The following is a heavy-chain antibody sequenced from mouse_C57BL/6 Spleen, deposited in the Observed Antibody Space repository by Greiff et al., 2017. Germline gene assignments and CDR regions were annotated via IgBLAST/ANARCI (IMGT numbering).Heavy chain of an antibody. Sequence: EVQLVESGEGLVKPGGSLKLSCAASGFTFSDYYMAWVRQVPEKGLEWVANINYDGSSTYYLDSLKSRFIISRDNAKNILYLQMSSLKSEDTATYYCARDGDYDVGYFDVWGTGTTVTVSS. D-gene: IGHD2-4*01. CDR2: INYDGSST. J-gene: IGHJ1*03. CDR3: ARDGDYDVGYFDV. V-gene: IGHV5-16*01. CDR1: GFTFSDYY.